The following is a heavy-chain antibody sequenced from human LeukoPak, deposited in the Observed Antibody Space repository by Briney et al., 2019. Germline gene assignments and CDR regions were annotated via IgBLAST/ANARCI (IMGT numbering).Heavy chain of an antibody. J-gene: IGHJ6*02. CDR3: AKVEAAAHYYYYYYGMDV. D-gene: IGHD6-13*01. Sequence: GGSLRLSCAASGFTFSSYGMQWVRQAPGKGLEWVAVISYDGSNKYYAGSVKGRFTISRDNSKNTLYLQMNSLRAEDTAVYYCAKVEAAAHYYYYYYGMDVWGQGTTVTVSS. CDR2: ISYDGSNK. CDR1: GFTFSSYG. V-gene: IGHV3-30*18.